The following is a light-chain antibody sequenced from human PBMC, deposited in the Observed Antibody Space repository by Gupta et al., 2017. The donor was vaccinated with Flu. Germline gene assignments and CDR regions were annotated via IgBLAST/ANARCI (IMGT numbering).Light chain of an antibody. V-gene: IGKV3-11*01. CDR2: EAS. J-gene: IGKJ5*01. CDR3: QERSDWPPRIT. Sequence: TLSLSPGARATLSCRASQSVTPFIAWYQQKPGQAPRLLIYEASNRATGIPARFSGSGSGTDFTLTISSLEPEDFAVYYCQERSDWPPRITFGQGTRLEIK. CDR1: QSVTPF.